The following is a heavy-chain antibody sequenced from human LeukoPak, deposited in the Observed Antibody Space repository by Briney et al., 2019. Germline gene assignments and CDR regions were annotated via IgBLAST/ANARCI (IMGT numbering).Heavy chain of an antibody. CDR1: GFTFSRYA. V-gene: IGHV3-23*01. CDR3: ARDSPGFGGDDFDY. J-gene: IGHJ4*02. Sequence: GGSLRLSCAASGFTFSRYAITWVRQAPGKGLEWVSDISGTGSNTHYADSVKGRFTISRDNSKNTLYLQMNSLRAEDTAVYYCARDSPGFGGDDFDYWGQGTLVTVSS. D-gene: IGHD2-21*01. CDR2: ISGTGSNT.